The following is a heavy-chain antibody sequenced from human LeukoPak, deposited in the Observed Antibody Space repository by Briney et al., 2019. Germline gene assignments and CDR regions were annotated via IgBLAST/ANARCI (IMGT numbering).Heavy chain of an antibody. Sequence: GGSLRLSCAASGFTFSDYYMSWIRQAPGKGLEWVSAISGSGGSTYYADSVKGRFTISRDNSKNTLYLQMNSLRAEDTAVYYCAKDRHLKGRNAFDIWGQGTMVTVSS. V-gene: IGHV3-23*01. CDR2: ISGSGGST. CDR1: GFTFSDYY. CDR3: AKDRHLKGRNAFDI. J-gene: IGHJ3*02.